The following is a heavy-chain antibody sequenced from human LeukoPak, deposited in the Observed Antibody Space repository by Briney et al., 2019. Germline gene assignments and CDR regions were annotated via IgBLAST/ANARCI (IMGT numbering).Heavy chain of an antibody. Sequence: GGSLRLSCAASGFTFSSYAMSWVRQAPGKGLEWVSTISGSGGSTYYADSVKGRFTISRDNSKNTLYLQMNSLRAEDTAVYYCAKAPVTTCRGAYCYPFDYWGQGTLVTVSS. D-gene: IGHD2-21*01. V-gene: IGHV3-23*01. CDR2: ISGSGGST. J-gene: IGHJ4*02. CDR1: GFTFSSYA. CDR3: AKAPVTTCRGAYCYPFDY.